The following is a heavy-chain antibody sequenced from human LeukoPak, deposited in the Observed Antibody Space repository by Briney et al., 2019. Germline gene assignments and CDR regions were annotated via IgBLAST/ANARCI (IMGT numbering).Heavy chain of an antibody. Sequence: SETLSLTCTVSGASISSYYWSWIRQPPGKGLEFIGYVYYSGGTNYNPSLKSRVTISADTSKNQFSLKLSSLTAADTAVFYWARGSMVRGVSNWYFDLWGRGTLVTVSS. D-gene: IGHD3-10*01. CDR2: VYYSGGT. CDR1: GASISSYY. CDR3: ARGSMVRGVSNWYFDL. V-gene: IGHV4-59*01. J-gene: IGHJ2*01.